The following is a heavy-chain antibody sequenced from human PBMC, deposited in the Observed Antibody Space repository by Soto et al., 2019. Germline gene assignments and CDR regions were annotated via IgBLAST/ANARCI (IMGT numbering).Heavy chain of an antibody. Sequence: EVHLLESGGGLVQPGGSLRLSCSASGFTFRSYAMSWVRQAPGKGLGWVSGISGGGRDTYYSDSVRGRFTISRDNSKSTLYVQMNSLRVEDSAVYFCAKDDSLEWFFPLDAWGQGTLVTVSS. D-gene: IGHD3-3*01. V-gene: IGHV3-23*01. J-gene: IGHJ5*02. CDR1: GFTFRSYA. CDR3: AKDDSLEWFFPLDA. CDR2: ISGGGRDT.